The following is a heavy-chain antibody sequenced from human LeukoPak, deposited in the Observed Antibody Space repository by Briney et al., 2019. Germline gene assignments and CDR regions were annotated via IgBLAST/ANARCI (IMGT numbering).Heavy chain of an antibody. V-gene: IGHV3-23*01. D-gene: IGHD1-26*01. Sequence: GGSLRLSCAAAGFTLSGYGMNWVRQAPGKGLEWVSGISGSGISTYYADSVKGRFTISRDNSKNTLYLQMNSLRAEDTAVYYCAKAGEVGALTPFDYWGQGTLVTVSS. J-gene: IGHJ4*02. CDR3: AKAGEVGALTPFDY. CDR1: GFTLSGYG. CDR2: ISGSGIST.